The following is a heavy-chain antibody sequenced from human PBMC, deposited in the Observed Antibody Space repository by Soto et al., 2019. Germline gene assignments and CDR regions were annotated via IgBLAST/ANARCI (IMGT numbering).Heavy chain of an antibody. J-gene: IGHJ5*02. CDR2: ISAYNGNT. CDR3: ARELQLWPKRGWFEP. CDR1: GYTFTSYG. Sequence: QVQLVQSGAEVKKPGASVKVSCKASGYTFTSYGISWVRQAPGPGLEWMGWISAYNGNTHYAQKLQGRVTMTTDTPTSTAYMELRSLRSDDTAVYYCARELQLWPKRGWFEPWGKGTLVTVSS. V-gene: IGHV1-18*01. D-gene: IGHD5-18*01.